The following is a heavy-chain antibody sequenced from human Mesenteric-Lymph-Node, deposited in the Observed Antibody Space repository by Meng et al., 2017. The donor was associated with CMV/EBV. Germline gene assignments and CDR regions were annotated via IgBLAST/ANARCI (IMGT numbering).Heavy chain of an antibody. D-gene: IGHD1-1*01. J-gene: IGHJ4*02. CDR3: ARDTNDWPLGY. V-gene: IGHV1-18*01. CDR2: ISGYNGDT. Sequence: ASVKVSCKTSGYTFTTYGVSWVRQAPGQGLEWMGWISGYNGDTKYVQKFQGRVTMTTDTSTTTAYLELRSLRSDDTAVYYCARDTNDWPLGYWGQGTLVTVSS. CDR1: GYTFTTYG.